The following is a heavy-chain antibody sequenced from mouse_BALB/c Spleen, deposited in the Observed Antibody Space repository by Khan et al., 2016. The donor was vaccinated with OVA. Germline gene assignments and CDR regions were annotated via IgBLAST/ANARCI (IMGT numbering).Heavy chain of an antibody. CDR3: VKPTYGTLYAMDY. D-gene: IGHD2-1*01. CDR2: IWGDGST. CDR1: GFSITSYG. Sequence: QVQLKESGPGLVAPSQSLSITCTVSGFSITSYGVNWVRQPPGQGLEWLGVIWGDGSTTYHSALISRLSISKDNSKSQVLLKLTTLQTGDSATYYCVKPTYGTLYAMDYWGQGTSVTVSS. J-gene: IGHJ4*01. V-gene: IGHV2-3*01.